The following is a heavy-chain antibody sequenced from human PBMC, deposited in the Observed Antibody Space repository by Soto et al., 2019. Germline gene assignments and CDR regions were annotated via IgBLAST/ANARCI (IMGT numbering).Heavy chain of an antibody. D-gene: IGHD6-19*01. CDR2: IYYSGST. Sequence: QVQLQESGPGLVKPSETLSLTCTVSGGSISSYYWSWIRQPPGKGLEWIGYIYYSGSTNYNPSFKSRVTISVDTSKNQFSLKLSSVTAADTAVYYCASHSGIAVAGNWFDPWGQGTLVTVSS. CDR1: GGSISSYY. J-gene: IGHJ5*02. CDR3: ASHSGIAVAGNWFDP. V-gene: IGHV4-59*01.